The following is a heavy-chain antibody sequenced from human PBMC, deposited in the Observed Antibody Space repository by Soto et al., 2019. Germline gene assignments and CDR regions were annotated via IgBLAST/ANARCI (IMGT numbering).Heavy chain of an antibody. Sequence: QLQLQESGPGLVKPSETLSLTCTVSAGSISNSSFYWGWIRQPPGKGLEWIDSSHYTGSTYYNPSLKSRVTISVDTSKNKFSLKLRSVTAADTAAYYCARTYCGGASCYPPPYDAFDIWGQGTMVTVSS. CDR2: SHYTGST. J-gene: IGHJ3*02. CDR3: ARTYCGGASCYPPPYDAFDI. D-gene: IGHD2-15*01. CDR1: AGSISNSSFY. V-gene: IGHV4-39*01.